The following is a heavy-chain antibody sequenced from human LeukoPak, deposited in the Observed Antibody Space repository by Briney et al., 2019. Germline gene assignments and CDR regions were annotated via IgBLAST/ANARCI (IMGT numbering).Heavy chain of an antibody. Sequence: GGSLRLSCAASGFTFSSYGMHWVRQAPGKGLEWVAVISYDGSNKYYADSVKGRFTISRDNSKNTLYLQMNSLRAEDTALYYCAKSTDIVVVVAALDYWGQGTLVTVSS. V-gene: IGHV3-30*18. CDR2: ISYDGSNK. CDR1: GFTFSSYG. CDR3: AKSTDIVVVVAALDY. D-gene: IGHD2-15*01. J-gene: IGHJ4*02.